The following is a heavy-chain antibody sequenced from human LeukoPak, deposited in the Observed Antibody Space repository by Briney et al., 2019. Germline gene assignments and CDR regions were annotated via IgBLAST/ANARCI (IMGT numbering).Heavy chain of an antibody. D-gene: IGHD5-18*01. CDR1: GFTFSSSA. CDR3: AKVGSSITAMVHRYFDY. V-gene: IGHV3-23*01. Sequence: GGSLRLSCAASGFTFSSSAMSWVRQAPGKGLEWVSAISNNGGYTYYADSVQGRFTISRDNSKNTLYLQMNSLRAEDTAVYYCAKVGSSITAMVHRYFDYWGQGTLVTVSS. J-gene: IGHJ4*02. CDR2: ISNNGGYT.